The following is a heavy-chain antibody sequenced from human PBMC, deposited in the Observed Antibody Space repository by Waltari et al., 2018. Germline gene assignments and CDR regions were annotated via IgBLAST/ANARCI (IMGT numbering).Heavy chain of an antibody. CDR1: GGSLSCSSYF. Sequence: QLQLQESGPGLVKPSETLSLTCPVSGGSLSCSSYFWAWIRQPPGKGLEWIGSIYYSGSTYYNLSLKSRVTISVDRSTNQVSLKLTSVTAADTAVYFCAREVPRNGYIGLIYYYMDVWGKGTTVTVSS. CDR3: AREVPRNGYIGLIYYYMDV. CDR2: IYYSGST. D-gene: IGHD5-12*01. V-gene: IGHV4-39*01. J-gene: IGHJ6*03.